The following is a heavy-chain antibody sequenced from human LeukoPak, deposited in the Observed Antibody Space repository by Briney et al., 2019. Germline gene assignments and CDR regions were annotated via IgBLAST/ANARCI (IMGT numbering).Heavy chain of an antibody. Sequence: SETLSLTCTVSGGSISSYYWSWIRQPPGKGLEWIGYIYYSGSTNYNPSLKSRVTISVDTSKNQFSLKLSSVTAADTAVYYCATYRKIAAVVYRGLFNYWAQGPRVTVP. J-gene: IGHJ4*02. D-gene: IGHD6-25*01. V-gene: IGHV4-59*01. CDR2: IYYSGST. CDR1: GGSISSYY. CDR3: ATYRKIAAVVYRGLFNY.